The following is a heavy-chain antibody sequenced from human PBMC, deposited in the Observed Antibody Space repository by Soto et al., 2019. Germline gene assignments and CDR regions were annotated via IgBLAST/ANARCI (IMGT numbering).Heavy chain of an antibody. D-gene: IGHD3-22*01. CDR1: GYTFTSYA. Sequence: ASVKVSCKASGYTFTSYAISWVRQAPGQGLEWMGWISAYNGNTNYAQKLQGRVTMTTDTSTSTAYMELRSLRSDDTVVYYCARVKGSGYHNWFDPWGQGTLVNVSS. V-gene: IGHV1-18*01. CDR3: ARVKGSGYHNWFDP. CDR2: ISAYNGNT. J-gene: IGHJ5*02.